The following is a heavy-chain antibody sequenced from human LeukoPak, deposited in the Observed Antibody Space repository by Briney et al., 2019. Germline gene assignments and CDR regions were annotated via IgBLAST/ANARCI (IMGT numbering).Heavy chain of an antibody. V-gene: IGHV3-48*01. CDR3: ASSVSGRFDYHYYMNF. Sequence: GGSLRLSCAVSGLTFSSYGMNWVRLAPGKGLEWVAYITRSSGAIYYADSVKGRFTISRDNAKNSLYLQMNSLRAEDTAVYYCASSVSGRFDYHYYMNFWGKGTTVTVSS. D-gene: IGHD6-19*01. CDR1: GLTFSSYG. J-gene: IGHJ6*03. CDR2: ITRSSGAI.